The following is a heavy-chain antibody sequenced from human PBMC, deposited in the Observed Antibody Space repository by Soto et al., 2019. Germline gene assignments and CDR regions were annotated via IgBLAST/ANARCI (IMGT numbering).Heavy chain of an antibody. CDR2: SVPEDGET. CDR1: GYTLTELS. D-gene: IGHD6-13*01. Sequence: ASVKVSCKVSGYTLTELSIHWVRQAPGKGLEWMGGSVPEDGETIYAQKFQGRVTMTEDTYRDTVYMELSSLRSEDTAVYYCATDSSNWYNWFDPWGQGTLVTVSS. CDR3: ATDSSNWYNWFDP. V-gene: IGHV1-24*01. J-gene: IGHJ5*02.